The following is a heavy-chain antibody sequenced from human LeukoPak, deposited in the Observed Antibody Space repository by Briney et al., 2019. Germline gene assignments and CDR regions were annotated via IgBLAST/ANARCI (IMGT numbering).Heavy chain of an antibody. CDR2: IYHSGST. CDR3: ARTHPYSGSFDY. V-gene: IGHV4-38-2*01. D-gene: IGHD1-26*01. J-gene: IGHJ4*02. Sequence: SETLSLTCAVSGYSISSGYYWGWIRQPPGKGLEWIGSIYHSGSTYYNPSLKSRVTISVDTSKNQFSLKLSSVTAADTAGYYCARTHPYSGSFDYWGQGTLVTVSS. CDR1: GYSISSGYY.